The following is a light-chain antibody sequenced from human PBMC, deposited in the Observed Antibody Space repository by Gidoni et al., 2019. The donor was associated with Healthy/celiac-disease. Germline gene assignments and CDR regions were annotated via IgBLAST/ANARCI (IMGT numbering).Light chain of an antibody. V-gene: IGKV1-39*01. CDR2: AAS. CDR1: QSISSY. Sequence: DIQLTQSPSSLSASVGDRVTITCRASQSISSYLNWYQQKPGKAPKRLIYAASSLQSGVPSRFSGSGSGTDFTLTISRLQPEDFATYYCQQSYSTLLCTFGPGTKVDIK. J-gene: IGKJ3*01. CDR3: QQSYSTLLCT.